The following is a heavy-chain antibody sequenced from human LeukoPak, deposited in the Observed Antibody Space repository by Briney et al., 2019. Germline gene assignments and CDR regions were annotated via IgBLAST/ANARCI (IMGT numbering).Heavy chain of an antibody. Sequence: GASVKVSCKASGYTFTSYYMHWVRQAPGQGLEWMGWISAHNGNTNYAQSLQGRVTMTTDTSTSTAYMELRSLRSDDTAVYYCARSRYCSGGNCYHGAFDYWGQGTLVTVSS. CDR2: ISAHNGNT. V-gene: IGHV1-18*04. D-gene: IGHD2-15*01. CDR1: GYTFTSYY. J-gene: IGHJ4*02. CDR3: ARSRYCSGGNCYHGAFDY.